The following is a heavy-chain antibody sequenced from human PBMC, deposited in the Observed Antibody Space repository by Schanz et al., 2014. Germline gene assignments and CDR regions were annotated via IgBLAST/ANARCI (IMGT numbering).Heavy chain of an antibody. CDR1: GGSISSGAYS. J-gene: IGHJ6*02. CDR2: IYSSGST. Sequence: QVQLQESGPRLVKPSQTLSLTCTVSGGSISSGAYSWSWIRQPPGKRPEWIGYIYSSGSTYYNPSLKSRVPMSIDTSKTQSSLKLSSVTAADTAVYYCARDRGMTTSDYYYGMDVWGQGTTVTVPS. V-gene: IGHV4-30-4*07. CDR3: ARDRGMTTSDYYYGMDV. D-gene: IGHD4-17*01.